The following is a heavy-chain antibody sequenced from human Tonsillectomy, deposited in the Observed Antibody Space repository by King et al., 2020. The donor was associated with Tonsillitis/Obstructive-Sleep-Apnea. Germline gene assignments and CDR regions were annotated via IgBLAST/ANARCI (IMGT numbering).Heavy chain of an antibody. Sequence: QLVQSGAEVKKPGESLRISCKGSGYSFTTYWITWVRQMPGKGLEWMGRIDPSDSYTNYSPSFQGHVTFSADKSISTAYLQWSSLKASDTAMYYCARQYLGLPAAPGHNWFDPRGQGTLVTVSS. V-gene: IGHV5-10-1*01. D-gene: IGHD2-2*01. J-gene: IGHJ5*02. CDR1: GYSFTTYW. CDR2: IDPSDSYT. CDR3: ARQYLGLPAAPGHNWFDP.